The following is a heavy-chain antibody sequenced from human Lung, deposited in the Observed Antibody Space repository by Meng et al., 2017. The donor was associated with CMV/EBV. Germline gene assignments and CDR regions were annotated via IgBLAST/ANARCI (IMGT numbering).Heavy chain of an antibody. D-gene: IGHD3-3*01. V-gene: IGHV3-74*01. J-gene: IGHJ4*02. Sequence: GGSLRLSCAASGFTFSKSWIHWVRQAPGKGLVWVSRIKDDGSTTTYADSVKGRFTVSRDNAKDTLYLQMSSLRAEDTAVYYCATETFHDFGSGYVPFDYWGEGTLVTVSS. CDR1: GFTFSKSW. CDR3: ATETFHDFGSGYVPFDY. CDR2: IKDDGSTT.